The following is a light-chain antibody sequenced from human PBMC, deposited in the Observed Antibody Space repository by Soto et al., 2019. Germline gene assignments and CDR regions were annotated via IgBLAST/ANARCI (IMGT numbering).Light chain of an antibody. Sequence: QSVLTQPPSASGTPGQRVTISCSGSSSNIGSNTVNWYQQLPGTAPKLLIYINTQRPSGVPDRFSGSKSGTSASLAISGLQSDYEADYYCSAWDDSLNGPVFGGGTKLTVL. CDR1: SSNIGSNT. CDR2: INT. CDR3: SAWDDSLNGPV. J-gene: IGLJ2*01. V-gene: IGLV1-44*01.